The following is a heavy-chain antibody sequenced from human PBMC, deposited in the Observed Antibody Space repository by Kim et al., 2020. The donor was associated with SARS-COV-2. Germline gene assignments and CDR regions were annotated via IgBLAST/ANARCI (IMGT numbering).Heavy chain of an antibody. Sequence: GGSLRLSCAASGFTISTYAMTWARQAPGKGLVWVSAISGSGITTYYADSVKGRFTISRDISKNTLYLQLNSLRAEDTAVYFCAKVPGGSGWIFYYWGQGSLVTASS. J-gene: IGHJ4*02. CDR3: AKVPGGSGWIFYY. CDR2: ISGSGITT. D-gene: IGHD6-19*01. CDR1: GFTISTYA. V-gene: IGHV3-23*01.